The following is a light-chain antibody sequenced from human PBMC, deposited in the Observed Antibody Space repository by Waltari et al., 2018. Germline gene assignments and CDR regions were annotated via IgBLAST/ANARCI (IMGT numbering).Light chain of an antibody. V-gene: IGKV4-1*01. CDR3: QQYYSTPRYT. CDR1: QSVLYSSNNKNY. J-gene: IGKJ2*01. CDR2: WAS. Sequence: IVMTQSPDSLAVSLGERVTINCKSSQSVLYSSNNKNYLAWYQQKPGQPPKLLIYWASTRESGVPDRFSGSGSGTDFTLTISSLQAEDVAVYYCQQYYSTPRYTFGQGTKLEIK.